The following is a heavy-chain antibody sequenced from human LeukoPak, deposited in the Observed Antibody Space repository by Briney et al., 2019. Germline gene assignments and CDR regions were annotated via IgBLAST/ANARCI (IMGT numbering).Heavy chain of an antibody. CDR2: INTAGDT. D-gene: IGHD1-14*01. J-gene: IGHJ4*02. V-gene: IGHV3-13*01. CDR3: ARGIPGGFDY. Sequence: GSLRLSCAASGFTFSTYDMHWVRQATGKGLEWVSGINTAGDTYYPGSVKGRFTISRENAKNSLYLQMNSLRAGDTAVYYCARGIPGGFDYWGQGTLVTVSS. CDR1: GFTFSTYD.